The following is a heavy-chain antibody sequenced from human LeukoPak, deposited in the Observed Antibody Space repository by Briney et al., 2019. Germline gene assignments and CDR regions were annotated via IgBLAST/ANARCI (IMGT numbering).Heavy chain of an antibody. CDR3: AKTPLGVVPAARFDY. CDR1: GFTFSSYV. V-gene: IGHV3-23*01. Sequence: GGSLRLSCAASGFTFSSYVMSWVRQAPGKGLEWVSAISGSGGSTYYADSVKGRFTISRDNSKNTLYLQMNSLRAEDTAVYYCAKTPLGVVPAARFDYWGQGTLVTVSS. CDR2: ISGSGGST. D-gene: IGHD2-2*01. J-gene: IGHJ4*02.